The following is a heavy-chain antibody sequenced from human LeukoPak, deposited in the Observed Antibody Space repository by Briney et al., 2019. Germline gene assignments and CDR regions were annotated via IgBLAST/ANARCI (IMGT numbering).Heavy chain of an antibody. V-gene: IGHV1-2*02. J-gene: IGHJ4*02. CDR2: INPKSGDT. CDR1: GYTFTDYY. CDR3: AREWDYYAF. Sequence: GASVKVSCKASGYTFTDYYMHWVRQAPGQGLEWTGWINPKSGDTRYAQKFQGRVTMTRDSSITTAYMDLSSLRSDDTAVYYCAREWDYYAFWGQGTLVTVSS.